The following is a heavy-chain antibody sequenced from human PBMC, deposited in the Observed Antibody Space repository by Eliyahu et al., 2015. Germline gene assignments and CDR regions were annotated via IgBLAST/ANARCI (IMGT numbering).Heavy chain of an antibody. Sequence: QLQLQESGSGLVKPSQTLSLTXAVXXXSXXXGGYSWSWIRQPPGKGLEWIGYIYHSGSTYXNPSLKSRVTISVDRSKNQFSLKLSSVTAADTAVYYCARARGQWLVDAFDIWGQGTMVTVSS. CDR1: XXSXXXGGYS. CDR2: IYHSGST. J-gene: IGHJ3*02. D-gene: IGHD6-19*01. CDR3: ARARGQWLVDAFDI. V-gene: IGHV4-30-2*01.